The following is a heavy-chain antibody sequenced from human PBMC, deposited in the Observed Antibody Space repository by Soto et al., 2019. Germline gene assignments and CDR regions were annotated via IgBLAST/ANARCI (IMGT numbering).Heavy chain of an antibody. V-gene: IGHV1-69*02. CDR1: GGTFSSYT. Sequence: ASVKVSCKASGGTFSSYTISWVRQAPGQGLEWLGRIIPILGIANYAQKFQGRVTITADKSTSTAYMELSSLRSEDTAVYYCARGGAAAGTSYYYYYYGMDVWGQGTTVTVSS. D-gene: IGHD6-13*01. CDR2: IIPILGIA. CDR3: ARGGAAAGTSYYYYYYGMDV. J-gene: IGHJ6*02.